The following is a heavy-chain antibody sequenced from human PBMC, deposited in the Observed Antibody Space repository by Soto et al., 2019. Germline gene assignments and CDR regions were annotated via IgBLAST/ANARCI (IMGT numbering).Heavy chain of an antibody. J-gene: IGHJ4*02. CDR2: IYYSGST. Sequence: KTSETLSLTCTVSGGSISSGGYYWSWIRQHPGKGLEWIGYIYYSGSTYYNPSLKSRVTMSLDTSKNQFSLKLSSVTAADTAVYYCARPARQGTVAGAYWGQGTLATVSS. D-gene: IGHD6-19*01. CDR3: ARPARQGTVAGAY. V-gene: IGHV4-31*03. CDR1: GGSISSGGYY.